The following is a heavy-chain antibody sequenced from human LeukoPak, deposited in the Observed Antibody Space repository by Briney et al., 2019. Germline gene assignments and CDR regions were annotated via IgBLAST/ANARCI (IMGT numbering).Heavy chain of an antibody. V-gene: IGHV4-39*01. J-gene: IGHJ4*02. CDR2: IYYSGST. CDR1: GGSISSSTYY. Sequence: SETLSLTCTVSGGSISSSTYYWGWIRRPPGNGLEWIGSIYYSGSTYYNPSLKSRVTVSVDTSKNQFSLNLSSVTAADTAVYYCVRGSTLRHYQYWGQGTLVTVSS. D-gene: IGHD3-16*01. CDR3: VRGSTLRHYQY.